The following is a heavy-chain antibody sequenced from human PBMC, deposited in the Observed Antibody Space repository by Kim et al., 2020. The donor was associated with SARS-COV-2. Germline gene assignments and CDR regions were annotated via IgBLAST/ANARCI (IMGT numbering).Heavy chain of an antibody. D-gene: IGHD3-9*01. CDR2: IYPGDSDT. Sequence: GESLKISCKGSGYSFTSYWIGWVRQMPGKGLEWMGIIYPGDSDTRYSPSFQGQVTISADKSISTAYLQWSSLKASDTAMYYCAITPYYDILTGYSAFDYWGQGTLVTVSS. V-gene: IGHV5-51*01. J-gene: IGHJ4*02. CDR1: GYSFTSYW. CDR3: AITPYYDILTGYSAFDY.